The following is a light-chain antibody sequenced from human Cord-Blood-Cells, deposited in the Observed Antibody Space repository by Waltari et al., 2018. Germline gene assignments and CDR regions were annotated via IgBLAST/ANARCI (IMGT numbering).Light chain of an antibody. CDR1: SSDVGGYNY. V-gene: IGLV2-8*01. J-gene: IGLJ2*01. CDR3: SSYAGSNNLV. CDR2: EVS. Sequence: QSALTQPPSASGSPGQSVTISCTGTSSDVGGYNYVPWYQQHPGKAPKLMIYEVSKRPSGVPDRFSGSKSGNTASLTVSGLQAEDEADYYCSSYAGSNNLVFGGGTKLTAL.